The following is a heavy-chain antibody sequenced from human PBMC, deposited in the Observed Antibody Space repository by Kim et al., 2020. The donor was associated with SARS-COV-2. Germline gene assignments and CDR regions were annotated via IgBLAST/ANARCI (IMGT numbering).Heavy chain of an antibody. J-gene: IGHJ4*02. Sequence: SETLSLTCAVYGGSFSGYYWSWIRQPPGKGLEWIGEINHSGSTNYNPSLKSRVTISVDTSKNQFSLKLSSVTAADTAVYYCARGSPGGRLFRAAATVEDYWGQGTLVTVSS. D-gene: IGHD6-25*01. CDR2: INHSGST. CDR3: ARGSPGGRLFRAAATVEDY. V-gene: IGHV4-34*01. CDR1: GGSFSGYY.